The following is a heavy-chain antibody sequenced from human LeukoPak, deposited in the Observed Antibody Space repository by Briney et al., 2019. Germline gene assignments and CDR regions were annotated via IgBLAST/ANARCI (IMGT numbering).Heavy chain of an antibody. CDR3: ARDMGGATPHFDY. D-gene: IGHD1-26*01. J-gene: IGHJ4*02. V-gene: IGHV4-39*07. CDR1: GGSISSSSYY. Sequence: SETLSLTCTVSGGSISSSSYYWGWIRQPPGKGLEWIGSIYYSGSTYYNPSLKSRVTISVDTSKNQFSLKLSSVTAADTAVYYCARDMGGATPHFDYWGQGTLVTVSS. CDR2: IYYSGST.